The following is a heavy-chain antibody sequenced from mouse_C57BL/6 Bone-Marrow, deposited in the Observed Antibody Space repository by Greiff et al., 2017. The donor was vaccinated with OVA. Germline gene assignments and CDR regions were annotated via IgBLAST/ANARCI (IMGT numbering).Heavy chain of an antibody. J-gene: IGHJ2*01. CDR1: GYTFTEYT. CDR3: ARHGDYYYGSSYFHFDY. CDR2: FYPGSGSI. D-gene: IGHD1-1*01. V-gene: IGHV1-62-2*01. Sequence: VQLQQSGAELVKPGASVKLSCKASGYTFTEYTIHWVKQRSGQGLEWIGWFYPGSGSIKYNEKFKDKAPLTADKSSSTVYMELSRLTSEDSAVYFCARHGDYYYGSSYFHFDYWGQGTTLTVSS.